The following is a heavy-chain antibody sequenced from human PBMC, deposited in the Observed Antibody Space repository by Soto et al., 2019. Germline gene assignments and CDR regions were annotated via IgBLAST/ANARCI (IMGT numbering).Heavy chain of an antibody. J-gene: IGHJ5*02. Sequence: KQSQTLSLTCAISGDSVSSNSAAWNWIRQSPSRGLEWLGRTYYRSKWYNDYAVSVKSRITINPDTSKNQFSLQLNSVTPEDTAVYYCARGRSPPRTRGIGWFDPWGQGTLVTVSS. CDR3: ARGRSPPRTRGIGWFDP. CDR2: TYYRSKWYN. V-gene: IGHV6-1*01. D-gene: IGHD3-16*01. CDR1: GDSVSSNSAA.